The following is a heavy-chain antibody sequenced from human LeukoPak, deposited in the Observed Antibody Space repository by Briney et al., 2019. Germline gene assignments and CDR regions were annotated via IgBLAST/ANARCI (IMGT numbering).Heavy chain of an antibody. D-gene: IGHD2-15*01. CDR2: ISDNGGYT. V-gene: IGHV3-23*01. J-gene: IGHJ4*02. CDR1: GFTFSSYA. CDR3: AKQLGYCSDGSCYFPY. Sequence: QAGGSLRLSCAASGFTFSSYAMSWVRQAPGKGLEWVSGISDNGGYTYYADSVQGRITISRDNSKSTLCLHMNSLRAEDTAVYYCAKQLGYCSDGSCYFPYWGQGTLVTVSS.